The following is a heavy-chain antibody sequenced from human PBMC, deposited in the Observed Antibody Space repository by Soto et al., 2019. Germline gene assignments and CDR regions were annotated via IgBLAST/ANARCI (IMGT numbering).Heavy chain of an antibody. CDR3: ARDLVDTAMVISDAFDI. D-gene: IGHD5-18*01. CDR2: IIPIFGTA. CDR1: GGTFNSYA. J-gene: IGHJ3*02. V-gene: IGHV1-69*01. Sequence: QVQLVQSGAEVKKPGSSVKVSCKASGGTFNSYAISWVRQAPGQGLEWMGGIIPIFGTANYAQKFQGRVTITADESTSTAYMELSSLRSEDTAVYYCARDLVDTAMVISDAFDIWGQGTMVTVSS.